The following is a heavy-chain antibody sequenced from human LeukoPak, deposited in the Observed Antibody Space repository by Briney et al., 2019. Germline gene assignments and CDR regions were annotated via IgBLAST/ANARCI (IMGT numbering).Heavy chain of an antibody. CDR3: AKDFVAATGLLES. CDR2: ISNNGGDT. D-gene: IGHD6-13*01. CDR1: GFTFSSHA. V-gene: IGHV3-23*01. J-gene: IGHJ4*02. Sequence: GGSLRLSCEGSGFTFSSHAMTWVRQAPGKGLEWVAGISNNGGDTFYAESVKGRFTISRDNSKNTVYLQLNSVRGDDTGVYYGAKDFVAATGLLESWGQGTLVTVSS.